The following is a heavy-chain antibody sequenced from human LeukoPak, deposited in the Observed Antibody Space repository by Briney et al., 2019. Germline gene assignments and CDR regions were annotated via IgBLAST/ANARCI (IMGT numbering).Heavy chain of an antibody. CDR2: ISWNSGSI. Sequence: GGSLRLSCAASGFTFDDYAMHWVRQAPGKGLEWVSGISWNSGSIGYADSVKGRFTISRDNAENSLYLQMNSLRAEDTALYYCAKLGYSSSWGGHGMDVWGQGTTVTVSS. CDR3: AKLGYSSSWGGHGMDV. V-gene: IGHV3-9*01. D-gene: IGHD6-13*01. J-gene: IGHJ6*02. CDR1: GFTFDDYA.